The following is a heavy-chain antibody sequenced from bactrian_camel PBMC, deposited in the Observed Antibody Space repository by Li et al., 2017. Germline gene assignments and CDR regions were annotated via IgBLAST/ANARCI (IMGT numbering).Heavy chain of an antibody. Sequence: VQLVESGGGSVQAGGSLRLSCLGSGFTFSQYYMSWVRQAPGKGLDWVSKVNEDGSVTAYADSVKGRFTISRDNAKNMVYLQMNSLKPEDTAVYYCVTTYDGSGGQGTQVTV. V-gene: IGHV3S40*01. CDR3: VTTYDGS. J-gene: IGHJ4*01. D-gene: IGHD6*01. CDR2: VNEDGSVT. CDR1: GFTFSQYY.